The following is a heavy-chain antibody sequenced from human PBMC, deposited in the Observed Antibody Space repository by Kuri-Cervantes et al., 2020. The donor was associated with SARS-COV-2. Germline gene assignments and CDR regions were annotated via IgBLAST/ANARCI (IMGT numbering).Heavy chain of an antibody. CDR1: GYTFTSYD. V-gene: IGHV1-8*02. Sequence: ASVKVSCKASGYTFTSYDINWVRQATGQGLEWMGWMNPNSGNTGYAQKFQGRVTMTTDTSTSTAYMELRSLRSDDTAVYYCARDHGIAAFDIWGQGTVVTVSS. J-gene: IGHJ3*02. CDR2: MNPNSGNT. CDR3: ARDHGIAAFDI. D-gene: IGHD6-13*01.